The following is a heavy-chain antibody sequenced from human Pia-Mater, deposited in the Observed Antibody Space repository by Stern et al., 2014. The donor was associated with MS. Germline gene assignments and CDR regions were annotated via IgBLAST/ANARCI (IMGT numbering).Heavy chain of an antibody. J-gene: IGHJ4*02. CDR1: GIPVRTSS. Sequence: VQLVESGPGLVSPSATLSLTCTVSGIPVRTSSSTWIRQSPGKGLEWIGFISRSGSTNYDPSLKTRVTISVDTAKSQVSLKVRSATAADTAVYYCARMASISLGGVIATPFDYWGQGSLVTVSS. V-gene: IGHV4-59*02. D-gene: IGHD3-16*02. CDR3: ARMASISLGGVIATPFDY. CDR2: ISRSGST.